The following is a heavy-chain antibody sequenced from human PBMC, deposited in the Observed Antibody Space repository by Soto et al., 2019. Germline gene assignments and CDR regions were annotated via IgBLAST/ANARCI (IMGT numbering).Heavy chain of an antibody. D-gene: IGHD3-10*01. CDR2: IKSKTDGVTT. V-gene: IGHV3-15*01. Sequence: KSGGSLRLSCAASGFTFSNAWMSWVSQAPGKGLEWVGRIKSKTDGVTTDYAAPVKGRFTISRDDSKNTLYLQMNSLKTEDTAVYYCTTVSRVPAYYYYYGMDVWGQGTTATVSS. CDR3: TTVSRVPAYYYYYGMDV. J-gene: IGHJ6*02. CDR1: GFTFSNAW.